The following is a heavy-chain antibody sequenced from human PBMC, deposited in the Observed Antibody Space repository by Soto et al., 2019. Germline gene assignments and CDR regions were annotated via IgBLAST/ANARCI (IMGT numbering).Heavy chain of an antibody. D-gene: IGHD2-21*01. J-gene: IGHJ5*02. Sequence: GGSLRLSCAGSGFTFGYSYMSWIRQAPGKGLEWLSYISPGSRYPAYADSVKGRFTISRDNAKRSLYLQMMSLTAEDTAIYYCVRGCGGGLFDPWGQGTMVTVSS. CDR3: VRGCGGGLFDP. V-gene: IGHV3-11*06. CDR2: ISPGSRYP. CDR1: GFTFGYSY.